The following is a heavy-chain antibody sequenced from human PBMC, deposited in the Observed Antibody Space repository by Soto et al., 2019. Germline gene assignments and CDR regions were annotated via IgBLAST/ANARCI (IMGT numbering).Heavy chain of an antibody. CDR3: AKGYYYDSSGREGDY. D-gene: IGHD3-22*01. CDR2: ITGSGGST. Sequence: EVQLLESGGGFIQPGGSLRLSCAASGITFSSSAMSWVRQAPGKGLQWVSLITGSGGSTYYADSVKGRFTISRDNSKNTLYLQMNSLRVEVTGVYYCAKGYYYDSSGREGDYWGQGTLVTVSS. V-gene: IGHV3-23*01. J-gene: IGHJ4*02. CDR1: GITFSSSA.